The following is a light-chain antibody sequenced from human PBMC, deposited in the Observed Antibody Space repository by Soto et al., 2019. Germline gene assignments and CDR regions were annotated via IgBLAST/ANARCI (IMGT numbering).Light chain of an antibody. Sequence: EIVMTQSPATLSVFPGERATLSCRASQSVSSNLAWYQQKPGQAPRLLIYGASTRATGIPARFSGSGSGTESTLSISSLQTADVAVYYCQQYNTWPPLTFGGGTKVEIK. CDR1: QSVSSN. J-gene: IGKJ4*01. CDR3: QQYNTWPPLT. CDR2: GAS. V-gene: IGKV3-15*01.